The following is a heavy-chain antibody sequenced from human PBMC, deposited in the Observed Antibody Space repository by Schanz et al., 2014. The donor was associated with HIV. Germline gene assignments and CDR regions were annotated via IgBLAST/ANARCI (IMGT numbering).Heavy chain of an antibody. CDR1: GFTLSSYT. J-gene: IGHJ6*02. CDR2: ISTSGYI. Sequence: EVQLVESGGGLVQPGGSLRLSCAASGFTLSSYTMTCVRQAPGKGLEWVSSISTSGYIYYADSVKGRFSISRDSAKNALYLQMNTLRAEDTAVYYCAKGSNYYGLDVWGQGTTVTVSS. D-gene: IGHD3-10*01. CDR3: AKGSNYYGLDV. V-gene: IGHV3-21*04.